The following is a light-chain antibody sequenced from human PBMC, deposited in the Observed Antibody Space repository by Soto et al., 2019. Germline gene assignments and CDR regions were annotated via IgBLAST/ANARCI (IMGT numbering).Light chain of an antibody. CDR2: EVT. CDR3: CSFAGSNTFWV. CDR1: NSDVGNYNL. J-gene: IGLJ3*02. Sequence: QSALTQPASVSGSPGQSITISCTGTNSDVGNYNLVSWYQHHPGEAPKLLIYEVTKRPSGVSNRFSGSKSGNTASLTISGLQGEDDGDYYCCSFAGSNTFWVFGGGTKVTVL. V-gene: IGLV2-23*02.